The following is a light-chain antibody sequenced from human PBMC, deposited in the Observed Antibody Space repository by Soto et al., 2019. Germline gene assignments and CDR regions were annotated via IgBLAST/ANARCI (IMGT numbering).Light chain of an antibody. CDR2: EVR. CDR3: CSYTSSSIRV. V-gene: IGLV2-14*01. J-gene: IGLJ3*02. Sequence: QSALTQPASVSGSPGQSITISCTGTSSDVGAYNYVSWYQQHPGKAPKLMIYEVRNRPSGVSNRLSGSKSGNTASLTISGLQADDEADYYCCSYTSSSIRVFGGGTKVTVL. CDR1: SSDVGAYNY.